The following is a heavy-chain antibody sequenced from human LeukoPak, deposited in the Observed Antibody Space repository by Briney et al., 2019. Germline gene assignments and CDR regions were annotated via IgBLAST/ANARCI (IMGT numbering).Heavy chain of an antibody. D-gene: IGHD2-15*01. Sequence: GGSLRLSCAASGFTFSSYGMSWVRQAPGKGLEWVSAISGSGGSTYYAGSVKGRFTISRDNSKNTLYLQMNSLRAEDTAVYYCAKGPIQLGYCSGGSCWFDPWGQGTLVTVSS. V-gene: IGHV3-23*01. CDR3: AKGPIQLGYCSGGSCWFDP. CDR1: GFTFSSYG. CDR2: ISGSGGST. J-gene: IGHJ5*02.